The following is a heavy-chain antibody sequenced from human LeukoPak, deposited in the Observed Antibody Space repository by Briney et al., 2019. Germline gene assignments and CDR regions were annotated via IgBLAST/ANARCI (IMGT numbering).Heavy chain of an antibody. J-gene: IGHJ4*02. V-gene: IGHV3-21*01. CDR3: ASDVVVVVAATMGGDSPGY. CDR2: ISSSSSYI. Sequence: GGSLRLSCAPSGFTFSSYSMNWVRQAPGKGLEWVSSISSSSSYIYYADSVKGRFTISRDNAMNSLYLQMNSLRAEDTAVYYCASDVVVVVAATMGGDSPGYWGQGTLVTVSS. CDR1: GFTFSSYS. D-gene: IGHD2-15*01.